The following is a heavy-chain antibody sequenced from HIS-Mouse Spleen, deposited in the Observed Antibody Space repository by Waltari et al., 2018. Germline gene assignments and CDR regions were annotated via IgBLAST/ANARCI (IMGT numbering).Heavy chain of an antibody. CDR1: GFTVSSNF. V-gene: IGHV3-53*01. CDR3: AGGVGSSWYYFDY. J-gene: IGHJ4*02. CDR2: IYSGGST. D-gene: IGHD6-13*01. Sequence: EVQLVESGGGLIQPGGSLRLSCAASGFTVSSNFLPCVRPAPGKGLEGVSVIYSGGSTYYADSVKGRFTISRDNSKNTLYLQMNSLRAEDTAVYYCAGGVGSSWYYFDYWGQGTLVTVSS.